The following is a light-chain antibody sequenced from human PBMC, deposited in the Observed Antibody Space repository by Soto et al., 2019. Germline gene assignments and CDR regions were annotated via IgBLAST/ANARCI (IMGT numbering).Light chain of an antibody. J-gene: IGLJ2*01. CDR2: RNN. CDR3: AAWDDSLSGVV. Sequence: QSVLTQPPSASGTPGQRVTISCSGSSSNIGSYYVYWYQQLPGKAPKLLIYRNNQRPSGVPDRFSGSKSGTSASLAISGLRSEDEADYYCAAWDDSLSGVVFGGGTKLTVL. CDR1: SSNIGSYY. V-gene: IGLV1-47*01.